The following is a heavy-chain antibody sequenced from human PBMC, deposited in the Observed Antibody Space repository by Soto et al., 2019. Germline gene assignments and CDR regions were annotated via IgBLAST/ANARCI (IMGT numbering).Heavy chain of an antibody. CDR1: GGTFSSYA. V-gene: IGHV1-69*13. CDR2: IIPIFGTA. Sequence: GASVKVSCKASGGTFSSYAISWVRQAPGQGLEWMGGIIPIFGTANYALKFQGRVTITADESTSTAYMELSSLRSEDTAVYYCARDVAVAGFGNFDYWGQGTLVTVSS. J-gene: IGHJ4*02. D-gene: IGHD6-19*01. CDR3: ARDVAVAGFGNFDY.